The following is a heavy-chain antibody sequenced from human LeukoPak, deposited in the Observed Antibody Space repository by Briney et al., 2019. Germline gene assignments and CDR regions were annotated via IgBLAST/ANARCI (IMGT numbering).Heavy chain of an antibody. V-gene: IGHV1-69*05. Sequence: GASVKVSCKASGGTFSSYAISWVRQAPGQGLEWMGGIIPIFGTANYAQKFQSRVTITTDESTSTAYMELSSLRSEDTAVYYCARDRAGPVVGGRWAFDIWGQGTMVTVSS. CDR2: IIPIFGTA. CDR1: GGTFSSYA. D-gene: IGHD4-23*01. J-gene: IGHJ3*02. CDR3: ARDRAGPVVGGRWAFDI.